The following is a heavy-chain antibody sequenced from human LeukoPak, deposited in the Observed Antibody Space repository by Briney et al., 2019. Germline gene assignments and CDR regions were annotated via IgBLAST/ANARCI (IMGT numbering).Heavy chain of an antibody. CDR2: ISGSGGST. V-gene: IGHV3-23*01. D-gene: IGHD2-2*01. CDR1: GFTFSHYG. CDR3: ANIVVVPAAIPEDY. J-gene: IGHJ4*02. Sequence: GGSLRLSCAASGFTFSHYGMTWVRQAPGKGLEWVSAISGSGGSTYYADSVKGRFTISRDNSKNTLYLQMNSLRAEDTAVYYCANIVVVPAAIPEDYWGQGTLVTVSS.